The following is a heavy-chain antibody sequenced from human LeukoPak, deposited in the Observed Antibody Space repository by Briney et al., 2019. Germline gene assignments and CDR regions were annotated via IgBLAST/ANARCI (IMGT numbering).Heavy chain of an antibody. D-gene: IGHD2-15*01. J-gene: IGHJ3*02. Sequence: SETLSLTCTVSGGSISSYYWSWIRQPPGKGLEWIGYIYYSGSTNYNPSLKSRVTISVDTSKNQFSLKLSSVTAADTAVYYCARDRMAYCSGGSCYRYDAFDIWGQGTMVTVSS. CDR3: ARDRMAYCSGGSCYRYDAFDI. CDR1: GGSISSYY. V-gene: IGHV4-59*01. CDR2: IYYSGST.